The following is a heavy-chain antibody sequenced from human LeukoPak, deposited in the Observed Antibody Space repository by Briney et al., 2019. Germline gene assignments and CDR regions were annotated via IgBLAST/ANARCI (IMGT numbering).Heavy chain of an antibody. V-gene: IGHV4-39*07. Sequence: SETLSPTCTVSGGSISSSSYYWGWIRQPPGKGLEWIGSIYYSGNTYYNPSLKSRVTISVDTSKNQFSLKLSSVTAADTAVYYCARAPGYCSGGSCYRFDYWGQGTLVTVSS. D-gene: IGHD2-15*01. CDR2: IYYSGNT. J-gene: IGHJ4*02. CDR3: ARAPGYCSGGSCYRFDY. CDR1: GGSISSSSYY.